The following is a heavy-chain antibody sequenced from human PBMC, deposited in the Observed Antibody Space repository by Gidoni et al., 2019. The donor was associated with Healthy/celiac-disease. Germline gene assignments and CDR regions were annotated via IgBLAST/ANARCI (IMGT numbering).Heavy chain of an antibody. D-gene: IGHD2-2*01. CDR1: GFTFSSYA. Sequence: EVQLLESGGGLVQPGGSLRLSCAASGFTFSSYALRWVRQAPGKGLEWVSAISGSGGSTYYADSVKGRFTISRDNSKNTLYLQMNSLRAEDTAVHYCANLGYCSSTSCYPKGGGYYGMDVWGQGTTVTVSS. J-gene: IGHJ6*02. CDR2: ISGSGGST. V-gene: IGHV3-23*01. CDR3: ANLGYCSSTSCYPKGGGYYGMDV.